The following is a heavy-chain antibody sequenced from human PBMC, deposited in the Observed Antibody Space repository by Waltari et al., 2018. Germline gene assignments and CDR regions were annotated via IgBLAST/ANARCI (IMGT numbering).Heavy chain of an antibody. CDR2: IRSKANNDAT. CDR3: TNFMSG. Sequence: EVHLVESGGGLVQPGGFLKLSCAAPGFTLRDFTMDWVCQVSGKGLEWGGHIRSKANNDATGNAASVKGRFTVSRDDSKNTAYLQMNSLRTEDTAIYYCTNFMSGWGQGTTVTVSS. CDR1: GFTLRDFT. J-gene: IGHJ6*02. D-gene: IGHD3-10*01. V-gene: IGHV3-73*02.